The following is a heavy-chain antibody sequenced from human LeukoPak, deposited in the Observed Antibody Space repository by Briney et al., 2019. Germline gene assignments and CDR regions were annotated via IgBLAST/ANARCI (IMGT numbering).Heavy chain of an antibody. CDR3: STRDDYGRT. J-gene: IGHJ5*02. V-gene: IGHV3-7*03. CDR1: GFTFSSYW. D-gene: IGHD4-17*01. Sequence: GGSLRLSCAASGFTFSSYWMSWVRQAPGKGLEWVANIKQDGSEKYYVDSVKGRFTISRDNAKNSLYLQMNSLKTEDTAVYYCSTRDDYGRTWGQGTLVTVSS. CDR2: IKQDGSEK.